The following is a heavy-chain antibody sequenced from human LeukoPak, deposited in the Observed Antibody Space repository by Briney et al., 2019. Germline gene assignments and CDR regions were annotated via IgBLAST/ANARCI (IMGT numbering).Heavy chain of an antibody. J-gene: IGHJ4*02. V-gene: IGHV3-21*06. CDR3: ARVQRNYYFDF. D-gene: IGHD1-1*01. CDR2: IRSNSNYI. Sequence: GGSLRLSCAASGFTFSSYSMNWVRQVPGKGLEWVSSIRSNSNYIYYADSVKGRFTISRDNANNSVYLQMNSLRAEDTAVYYCARVQRNYYFDFWGQGTLVTVSS. CDR1: GFTFSSYS.